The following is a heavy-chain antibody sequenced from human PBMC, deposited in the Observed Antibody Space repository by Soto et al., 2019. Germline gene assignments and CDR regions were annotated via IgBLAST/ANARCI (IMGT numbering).Heavy chain of an antibody. D-gene: IGHD6-13*01. CDR1: GFTFSNYA. CDR3: VSDAARLNSSSSFDLFDF. J-gene: IGHJ4*02. Sequence: QVHLVESGGGVVQPGRSLRVSCAASGFTFSNYAMHWVRQAPGKGLEWVGVISHDGSNYYYADSVKGRFTISRDRYKGTLYLQVNSLTTEDTAVYYCVSDAARLNSSSSFDLFDFWGQGTVVRVPS. V-gene: IGHV3-30-3*01. CDR2: ISHDGSNY.